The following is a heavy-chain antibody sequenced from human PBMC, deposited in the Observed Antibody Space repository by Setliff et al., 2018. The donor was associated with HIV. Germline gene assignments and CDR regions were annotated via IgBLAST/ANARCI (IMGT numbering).Heavy chain of an antibody. CDR2: IYTSGNT. D-gene: IGHD6-6*01. V-gene: IGHV4-4*07. CDR3: ARIWGDSSGQDY. Sequence: SETLSLTCSVSGGSMTNYYWSWIRQPAVKGLEWIGHIYTSGNTNYNPSLKSRVTLSVKTSKNQFSLKLNSVTAADTAVYYCARIWGDSSGQDYWGQGTLVTVSS. J-gene: IGHJ4*02. CDR1: GGSMTNYY.